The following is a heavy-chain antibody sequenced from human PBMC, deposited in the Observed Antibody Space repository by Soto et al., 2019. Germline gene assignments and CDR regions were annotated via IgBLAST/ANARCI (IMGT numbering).Heavy chain of an antibody. CDR2: ISSSSSTI. J-gene: IGHJ6*02. CDR1: GFTFSSYS. Sequence: PGGSLRLSCAASGFTFSSYSMNWVRQAPGKGLEWVSYISSSSSTIYYADSVKGRFTISRDNAKNSLYLQMNSLRDEDTAVYYCAIEGTLNLYYYYGMDVWGQGTTVTVSS. CDR3: AIEGTLNLYYYYGMDV. V-gene: IGHV3-48*02.